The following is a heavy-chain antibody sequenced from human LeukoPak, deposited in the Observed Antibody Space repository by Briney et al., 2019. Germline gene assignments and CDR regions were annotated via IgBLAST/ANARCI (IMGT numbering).Heavy chain of an antibody. V-gene: IGHV1-2*02. CDR1: GYTFTGYY. CDR2: INLNSGGT. Sequence: AAVKVSCKASGYTFTGYYMHWVRQAPGQGLEWMGWINLNSGGTNYDQKFQGRVTMTRATSISTAYMELNSLRSDDTAVYYCARDNGDSWFDYWGQGTLVTASS. D-gene: IGHD4-17*01. CDR3: ARDNGDSWFDY. J-gene: IGHJ4*02.